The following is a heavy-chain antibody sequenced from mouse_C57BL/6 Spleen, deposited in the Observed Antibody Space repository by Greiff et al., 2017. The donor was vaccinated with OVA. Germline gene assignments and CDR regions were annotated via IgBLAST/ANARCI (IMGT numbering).Heavy chain of an antibody. CDR2: IYPGSGST. V-gene: IGHV1-55*01. CDR1: GYTFTSYW. D-gene: IGHD1-1*01. Sequence: VQLQQPGAELVKPGASVKMSCKASGYTFTSYWITWVKQRPGQGLEWIGDIYPGSGSTNYNEKFKSKATLTVDTSSSTAYMQISSLTSEDSAVYYCARGDPYYYGSRGMDYWGQGTSVTVSS. J-gene: IGHJ4*01. CDR3: ARGDPYYYGSRGMDY.